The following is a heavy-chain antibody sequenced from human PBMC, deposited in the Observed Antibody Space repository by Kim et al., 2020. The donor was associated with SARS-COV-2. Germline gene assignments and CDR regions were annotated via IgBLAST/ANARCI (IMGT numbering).Heavy chain of an antibody. J-gene: IGHJ4*02. CDR3: ARVGVVGGHYDY. V-gene: IGHV3-21*01. D-gene: IGHD3-22*01. Sequence: YYAASVKGRFTISGDNAKNSLYLQMNSLGAEDTAVYYCARVGVVGGHYDYWGQGTLVTVSS.